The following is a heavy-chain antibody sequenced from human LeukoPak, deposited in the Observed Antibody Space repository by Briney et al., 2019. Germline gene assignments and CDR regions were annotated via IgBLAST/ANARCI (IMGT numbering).Heavy chain of an antibody. J-gene: IGHJ4*02. Sequence: GESLKISCKGSGYSFTSYWIGWVRQMPGKGLEWMGIIYPGDSNTKYSPSFQGQVTMSADKSISTAYLQWNSLKASDTAMYYCARSDRAVVAASDYWGQGTLVTVSS. CDR2: IYPGDSNT. D-gene: IGHD2-15*01. CDR1: GYSFTSYW. CDR3: ARSDRAVVAASDY. V-gene: IGHV5-51*01.